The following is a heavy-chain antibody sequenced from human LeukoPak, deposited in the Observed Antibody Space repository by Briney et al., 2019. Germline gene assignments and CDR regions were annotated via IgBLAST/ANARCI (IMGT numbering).Heavy chain of an antibody. D-gene: IGHD2-21*02. CDR3: ARHEAAYCGGDCYLRAFDI. CDR2: IYYRGST. V-gene: IGHV4-39*01. Sequence: PSETLSLTCTVSGGSISSSSYYWGWSRQPPGKGLEWIGTIYYRGSTYYNPSLKSRVTISVDTSKKQFSLKLSSVTAADTAVYYCARHEAAYCGGDCYLRAFDIWGQGTMVTVSS. CDR1: GGSISSSSYY. J-gene: IGHJ3*02.